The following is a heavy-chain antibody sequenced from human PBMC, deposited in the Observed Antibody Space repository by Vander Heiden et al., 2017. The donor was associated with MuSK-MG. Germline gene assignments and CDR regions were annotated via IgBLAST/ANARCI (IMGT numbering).Heavy chain of an antibody. V-gene: IGHV4-61*02. D-gene: IGHD1-26*01. J-gene: IGHJ4*02. CDR2: IDTSRSN. CDR1: GGSLRIGSYY. CDR3: ARGSSGSNFYD. Sequence: QVQLQESGSGLVNPSQTLSLPSTVPGGSLRIGSYYWSWIRQPAGKGLEWIGRIDTSRSNQYNPSLSSRVTMSVDTSKNQFSLNLNSVTAADTAVYYCARGSSGSNFYDWGQGTLVTVSS.